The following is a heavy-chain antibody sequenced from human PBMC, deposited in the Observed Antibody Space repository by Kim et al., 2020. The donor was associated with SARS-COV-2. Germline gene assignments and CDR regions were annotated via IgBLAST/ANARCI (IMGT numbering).Heavy chain of an antibody. D-gene: IGHD6-13*01. CDR1: GFTFSSYS. CDR3: ARARWAAAVMSAFDP. CDR2: ISSSSSYI. V-gene: IGHV3-21*01. J-gene: IGHJ5*02. Sequence: GGSLRLSCAASGFTFSSYSMNWVRQAPGKGLEWVSSISSSSSYIYYADSVKGRFTISRDNAKNSLYLQMNSLTAEDTAVYYCARARWAAAVMSAFDPWGQGTLVTVSS.